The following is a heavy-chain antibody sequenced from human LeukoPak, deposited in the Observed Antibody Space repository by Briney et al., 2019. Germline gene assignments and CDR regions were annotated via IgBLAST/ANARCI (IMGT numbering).Heavy chain of an antibody. D-gene: IGHD1-14*01. CDR1: GFTFSSYG. CDR3: AKESPYTSPRNYYFDY. V-gene: IGHV3-33*06. CDR2: ILSDGSKE. J-gene: IGHJ4*02. Sequence: PGGSLRLSCAASGFTFSSYGMHWVRQAPGKGLEWVAVILSDGSKEFYTDSVKGRFTISRDNSKNTLYLQMNSLRAEDTAVYYCAKESPYTSPRNYYFDYWGQGTLVTVSS.